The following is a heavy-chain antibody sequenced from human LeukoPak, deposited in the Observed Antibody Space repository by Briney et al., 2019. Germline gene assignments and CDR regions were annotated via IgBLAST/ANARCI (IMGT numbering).Heavy chain of an antibody. J-gene: IGHJ4*02. CDR2: IYYSGST. CDR3: GRSSAAEVDY. CDR1: GRSNSRYY. V-gene: IGHV4-59*08. Sequence: SETLSLTCTVSGRSNSRYYWSWIRQSTGEGLEWIGYIYYSGSTNYTPSLKSRVTISVDTSKSQVSLKLSSVTAADTAVYYCGRSSAAEVDYWGQGTLVTVSS. D-gene: IGHD6-13*01.